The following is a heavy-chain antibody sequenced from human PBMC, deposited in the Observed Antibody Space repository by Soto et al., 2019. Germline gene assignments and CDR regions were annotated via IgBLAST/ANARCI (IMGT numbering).Heavy chain of an antibody. J-gene: IGHJ4*02. Sequence: EVQLLESGGGLVQPGGSLRLSCAASGFTFSNYAMSWVRQAPGKGLQWVSDSSGSGGSTYYADSVKGRFTIARDKCKNALYLQMNSVRAEDTAVYYCAKCTPAAPTGYWGPGALVTVFS. D-gene: IGHD6-13*01. V-gene: IGHV3-23*01. CDR3: AKCTPAAPTGY. CDR2: SSGSGGST. CDR1: GFTFSNYA.